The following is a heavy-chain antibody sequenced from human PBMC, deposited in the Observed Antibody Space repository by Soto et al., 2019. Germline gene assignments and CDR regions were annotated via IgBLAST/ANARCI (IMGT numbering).Heavy chain of an antibody. CDR2: ISAYDGNT. J-gene: IGHJ4*02. V-gene: IGHV1-18*01. Sequence: QVQLVQSGAEVKKPGASVKVSCKASGYTFTSYGISWVRQAPGQGLEWMGWISAYDGNTNYAQKLQGRVTMTTDTSTSTAYMELRSLRSDDTAVYYCARDYAVGIVVPLFDYWGQGTLVTVSS. D-gene: IGHD2-2*01. CDR3: ARDYAVGIVVPLFDY. CDR1: GYTFTSYG.